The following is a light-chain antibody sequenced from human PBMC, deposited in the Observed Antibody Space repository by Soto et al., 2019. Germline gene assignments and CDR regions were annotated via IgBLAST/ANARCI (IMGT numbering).Light chain of an antibody. Sequence: DIQMTQSPPSLSVSVGDRVTITCQASQDISNYLHWFQQKPGKAPQLLIFDVSNLQTGVPSRFSGGGSGTDFVLTISSLEPEDIATYYCQQYDSLPLTFGQGTRLEI. V-gene: IGKV1-33*01. CDR2: DVS. CDR1: QDISNY. J-gene: IGKJ5*01. CDR3: QQYDSLPLT.